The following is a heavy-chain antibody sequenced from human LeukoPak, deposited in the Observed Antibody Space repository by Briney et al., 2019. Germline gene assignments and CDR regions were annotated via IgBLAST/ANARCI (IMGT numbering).Heavy chain of an antibody. D-gene: IGHD1-7*01. V-gene: IGHV4-34*01. Sequence: PLETLSLTCAVYGLSFSNYYWSWIRQPPGKGLEWIGEITDSGRTNYNPSLMSRVNVSVDTSKKQFSLRLTSVTATDTAVYYCARRWNYGRNYYIDVWGKGATVSASS. CDR3: ARRWNYGRNYYIDV. J-gene: IGHJ6*03. CDR1: GLSFSNYY. CDR2: ITDSGRT.